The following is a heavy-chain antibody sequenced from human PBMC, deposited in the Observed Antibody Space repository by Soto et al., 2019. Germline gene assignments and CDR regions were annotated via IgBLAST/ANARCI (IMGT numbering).Heavy chain of an antibody. J-gene: IGHJ5*02. Sequence: QVQLVQSGAEVKKPGASVKVSCKASGYTFTTYGISWVRQAPGQGLEWLGWISSNNDYTDFAQRLQGRVTMTTDTSTNTAYMELRSLRSDYSAVYYCARDDSSGPGRFDPWGQGTLVTVSP. D-gene: IGHD3-22*01. CDR1: GYTFTTYG. CDR3: ARDDSSGPGRFDP. V-gene: IGHV1-18*01. CDR2: ISSNNDYT.